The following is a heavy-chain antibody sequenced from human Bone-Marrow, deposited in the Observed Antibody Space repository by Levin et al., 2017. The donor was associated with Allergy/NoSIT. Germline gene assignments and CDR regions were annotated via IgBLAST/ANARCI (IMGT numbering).Heavy chain of an antibody. CDR2: ISYDGSNK. J-gene: IGHJ3*02. CDR3: ESVAGAFDI. CDR1: GFTFSSYG. V-gene: IGHV3-30*03. D-gene: IGHD5-12*01. Sequence: PGGSLRLSCAASGFTFSSYGMHWVRQAPGKGLEWVAVISYDGSNKYYADSVKGRFTISRDNSKNTLYLQMNSLRAEDTAVYYCESVAGAFDIWGQGTMVTVSS.